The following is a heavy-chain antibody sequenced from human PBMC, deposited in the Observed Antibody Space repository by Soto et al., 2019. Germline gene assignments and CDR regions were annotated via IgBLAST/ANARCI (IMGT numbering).Heavy chain of an antibody. V-gene: IGHV1-3*01. CDR3: ARAVATMPWFDP. J-gene: IGHJ5*02. D-gene: IGHD5-12*01. Sequence: ASVKVSCKASGYTFTGYAMHWVRQAPGQRLEWMGWINAGNGNTKYSQKFQGRVTITRDTSASTAYMELSSLRSEDTAVYYCARAVATMPWFDPWGQGTLVTVSS. CDR1: GYTFTGYA. CDR2: INAGNGNT.